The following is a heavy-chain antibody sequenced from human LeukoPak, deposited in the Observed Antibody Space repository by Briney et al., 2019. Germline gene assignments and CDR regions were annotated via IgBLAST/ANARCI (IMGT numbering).Heavy chain of an antibody. CDR1: GFTFSSYS. CDR3: AEHRRYSSSSGY. CDR2: ISGSGGST. D-gene: IGHD6-6*01. V-gene: IGHV3-23*01. J-gene: IGHJ4*02. Sequence: GGSLRLSCAASGFTFSSYSMNWVRQAPGKGLEWVSAISGSGGSTYYADSVKGRFTISRDNSKNTLYLQMNSLRAEDTAVYYCAEHRRYSSSSGYWGQGTRVTVSS.